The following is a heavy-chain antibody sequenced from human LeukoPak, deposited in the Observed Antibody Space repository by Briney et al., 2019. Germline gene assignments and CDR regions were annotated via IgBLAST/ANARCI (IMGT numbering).Heavy chain of an antibody. CDR1: GFTFSSYG. V-gene: IGHV3-30*02. D-gene: IGHD3-9*01. J-gene: IGHJ4*02. CDR2: IRYDGSNK. Sequence: GGSLRLSCAASGFTFSSYGMHWVRQAPGKGLEWVAFIRYDGSNKYYADSVKGRFTISRDNSKNTLYLQMNSLRAEDTAVYYCAKESYELRYFDWLSFYFDYWGQGTLVTVSS. CDR3: AKESYELRYFDWLSFYFDY.